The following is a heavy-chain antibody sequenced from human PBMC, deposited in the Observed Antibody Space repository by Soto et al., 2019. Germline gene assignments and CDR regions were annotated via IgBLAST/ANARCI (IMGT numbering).Heavy chain of an antibody. CDR1: GGSISGHY. D-gene: IGHD6-6*01. CDR3: AIEWVEHLVRKGCFEP. CDR2: IYSSGST. Sequence: SETLSLTCTVSGGSISGHYWSLIRQPAGKGLERIGRIYSSGSTNYNPSLKSRVTMSVDASENHFSLMLSSVTAADTAVYYCAIEWVEHLVRKGCFEPWGRVALIAVSS. J-gene: IGHJ5*02. V-gene: IGHV4-4*07.